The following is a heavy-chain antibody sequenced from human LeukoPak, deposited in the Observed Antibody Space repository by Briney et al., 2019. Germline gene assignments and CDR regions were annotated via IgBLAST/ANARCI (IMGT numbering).Heavy chain of an antibody. CDR3: ARFNSRSGGYFDY. CDR1: GFTVSSNY. V-gene: IGHV3-53*01. Sequence: GGSLRLSCAASGFTVSSNYMSWIRQAPGKGLEWVSIIYSGGSTYYADSVKGRFTISRDNSKNTLYLQINSLRAEDTAVYYCARFNSRSGGYFDYWGQGTLVTVSS. CDR2: IYSGGST. J-gene: IGHJ4*02. D-gene: IGHD2-15*01.